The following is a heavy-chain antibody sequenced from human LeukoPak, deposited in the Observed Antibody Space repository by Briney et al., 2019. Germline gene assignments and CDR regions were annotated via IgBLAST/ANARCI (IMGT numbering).Heavy chain of an antibody. V-gene: IGHV4-38-2*02. D-gene: IGHD2-2*01. Sequence: SETLSLTCGVSGYSISSGYQWAWIRQSPGKGLEWIGSIYHSGSAHYNPSLKSRVTISVETSKNQFSLNMYSVTAADTAVYHCARDPRWLTPDCTSTSCYENYFDPWGQGTLVTVSS. CDR3: ARDPRWLTPDCTSTSCYENYFDP. CDR2: IYHSGSA. J-gene: IGHJ5*02. CDR1: GYSISSGYQ.